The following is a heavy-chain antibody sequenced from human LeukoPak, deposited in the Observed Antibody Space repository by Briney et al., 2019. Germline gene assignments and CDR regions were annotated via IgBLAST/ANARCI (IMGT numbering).Heavy chain of an antibody. CDR2: ISTSGST. D-gene: IGHD1-14*01. CDR3: AREITVGYFDY. Sequence: SETLSLTCTVSGGSISSYCWSWIRQPAGKGLESIGHISTSGSTNYNPSLKSRVTMSVDTSKNQFSLKLSSVTAADTAVYYCAREITVGYFDYWGQGTLVTVSS. CDR1: GGSISSYC. V-gene: IGHV4-4*07. J-gene: IGHJ4*02.